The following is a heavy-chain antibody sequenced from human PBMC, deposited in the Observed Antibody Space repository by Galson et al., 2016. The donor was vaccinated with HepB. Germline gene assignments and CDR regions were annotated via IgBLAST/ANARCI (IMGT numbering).Heavy chain of an antibody. Sequence: TLSLTCAVSGGSVSSDDYSWTWVRQPPGKALQWIGHIFQTGGPFYSPSPSRRVTMSLDTSRNQFSLQLTSVTAADTAVYFCARNRITRGQPIRRYFGMDVWGKGTTVTVSS. V-gene: IGHV4-30-2*01. CDR2: IFQTGGP. CDR3: ARNRITRGQPIRRYFGMDV. CDR1: GGSVSSDDYS. J-gene: IGHJ6*04. D-gene: IGHD3-10*01.